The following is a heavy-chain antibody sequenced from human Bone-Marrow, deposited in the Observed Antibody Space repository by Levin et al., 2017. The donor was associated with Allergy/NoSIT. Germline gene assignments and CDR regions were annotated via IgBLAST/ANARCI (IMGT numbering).Heavy chain of an antibody. CDR3: ARQNGAKDYFDY. J-gene: IGHJ4*02. CDR1: GSTFSRDW. V-gene: IGHV3-74*01. CDR2: IDGDGTDT. D-gene: IGHD4/OR15-4a*01. Sequence: GESLKISCVASGSTFSRDWMHWVRQTPGKGLVWVSRIDGDGTDTDYADSVKGRFSISRDNAKNTVYLQMYSLTAEDTGLYYCARQNGAKDYFDYWGQGTLVTVSS.